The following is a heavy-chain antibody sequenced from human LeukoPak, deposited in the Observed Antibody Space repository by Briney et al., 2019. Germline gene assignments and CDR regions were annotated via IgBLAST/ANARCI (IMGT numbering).Heavy chain of an antibody. CDR3: ARERLDSGVAGTAPFFDY. CDR1: GYTFTSYA. Sequence: ASVKVSCKASGYTFTSYAMNWVRQAPGQGLEWMGIINPSGGSTSYAQKFQGRVTMTRDTSTSTVYMELSSLRSEDTAVYYCARERLDSGVAGTAPFFDYWGQGTLVTVSS. J-gene: IGHJ4*02. V-gene: IGHV1-46*01. D-gene: IGHD2-2*03. CDR2: INPSGGST.